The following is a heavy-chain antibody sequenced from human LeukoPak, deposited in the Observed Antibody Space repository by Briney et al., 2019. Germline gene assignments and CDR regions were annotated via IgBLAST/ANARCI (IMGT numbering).Heavy chain of an antibody. CDR2: ISTSGSTI. Sequence: PGGSLRLSCAASGFTFSDYFMSWIRQAPGKGLEWLSYISTSGSTIYSADSVKGRFTISRDNAKNSLYLQMNSLRAEDTAVYYCARDPNMITFGGVIVQYYFDYWGQGTLVTVSS. D-gene: IGHD3-16*02. V-gene: IGHV3-11*04. CDR1: GFTFSDYF. J-gene: IGHJ4*02. CDR3: ARDPNMITFGGVIVQYYFDY.